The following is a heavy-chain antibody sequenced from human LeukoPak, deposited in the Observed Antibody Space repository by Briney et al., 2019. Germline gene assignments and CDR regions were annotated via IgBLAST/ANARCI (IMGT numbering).Heavy chain of an antibody. CDR1: GFTFDDYT. D-gene: IGHD2-21*01. CDR2: ISWDGGST. Sequence: GGSLRLSCAASGFTFDDYTMHWVRQAPGKGLEWVSLISWDGGSTYYADSVKGRFTISRDNSKNTLYLQMSSLRAEDTAVYYCAKEFNRGLPDYWGQGTLVTVPS. V-gene: IGHV3-43*01. J-gene: IGHJ4*02. CDR3: AKEFNRGLPDY.